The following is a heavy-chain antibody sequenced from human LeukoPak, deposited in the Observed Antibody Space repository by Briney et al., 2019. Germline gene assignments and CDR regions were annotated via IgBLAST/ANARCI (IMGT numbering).Heavy chain of an antibody. V-gene: IGHV4-30-4*08. D-gene: IGHD2-2*01. CDR1: GGSISSGDYY. J-gene: IGHJ4*02. CDR3: AREGGFYCSSTSCYGLDY. CDR2: IYYSGST. Sequence: SQTLSLTCTVSGGSISSGDYYWSWIRQPPGKGLEWIGYIYYSGSTYYNPSLKSRVTISVDTSKNRFSLKLSSVTVADTAVYYCAREGGFYCSSTSCYGLDYWGQGTLVTVSS.